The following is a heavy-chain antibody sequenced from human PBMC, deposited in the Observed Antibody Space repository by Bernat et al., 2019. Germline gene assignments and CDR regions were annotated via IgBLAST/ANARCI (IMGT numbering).Heavy chain of an antibody. J-gene: IGHJ2*01. CDR1: GFTFSSYG. D-gene: IGHD6-19*01. CDR3: ARDIGSGWYSDGYFDL. Sequence: QVQLVESGGGVVQPGRSLRLSCAASGFTFSSYGMHWVRQAPGKGLEWVAVIWYDGSNKYYADSVKGRFTISRDNSKNTLYLQMNSLRAEDTAVYYCARDIGSGWYSDGYFDLWGRGTLVTVSS. V-gene: IGHV3-33*01. CDR2: IWYDGSNK.